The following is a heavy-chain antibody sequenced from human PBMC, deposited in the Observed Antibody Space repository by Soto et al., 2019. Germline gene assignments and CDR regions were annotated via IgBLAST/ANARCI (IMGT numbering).Heavy chain of an antibody. CDR3: ARAKTTVSRNDY. D-gene: IGHD4-17*01. V-gene: IGHV1-8*01. J-gene: IGHJ4*02. CDR1: GYTFTSYD. CDR2: MNPNSGKT. Sequence: ASVKVSCKASGYTFTSYDLNWVRQATGQGLEWMGWMNPNSGKTGYAQKFQGKVTMTRNTSISTAYMELSSLTSEDTAVYYCARAKTTVSRNDYWGQGTRVTVFS.